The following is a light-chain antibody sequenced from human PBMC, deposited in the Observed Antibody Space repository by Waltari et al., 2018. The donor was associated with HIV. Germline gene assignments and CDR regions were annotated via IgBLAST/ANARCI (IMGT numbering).Light chain of an antibody. CDR3: AAWDDSLNEV. Sequence: QSVLTQPPSASGTPGQSVTLSCSGRSSNIGTNAVNWYQQLPGTAPKLLIYKSNERSSGVPDRFSASKSGASASLAISGLQSEDEAVYYCAAWDDSLNEVFGGGTKLTVL. CDR1: SSNIGTNA. J-gene: IGLJ3*02. V-gene: IGLV1-44*01. CDR2: KSN.